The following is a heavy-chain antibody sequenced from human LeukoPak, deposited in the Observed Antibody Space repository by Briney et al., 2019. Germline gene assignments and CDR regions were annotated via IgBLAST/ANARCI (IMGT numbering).Heavy chain of an antibody. Sequence: GGSLRLACAASGFTFRSYSMNWVRQAPGKGLEWVSSISSSSSYIYYADSVKGRFTISRDNAKNSLYLQMNSLRAEDTAVHYCARDWAGATVRRYYYYYYMDVWGKGTTVTVSS. J-gene: IGHJ6*03. CDR3: ARDWAGATVRRYYYYYYMDV. CDR2: ISSSSSYI. D-gene: IGHD6-19*01. V-gene: IGHV3-21*01. CDR1: GFTFRSYS.